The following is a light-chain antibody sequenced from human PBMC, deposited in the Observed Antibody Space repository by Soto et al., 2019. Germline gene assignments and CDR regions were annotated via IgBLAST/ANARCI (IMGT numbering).Light chain of an antibody. J-gene: IGLJ1*01. CDR2: VYD. V-gene: IGLV1-51*01. CDR1: SSNIGGNS. Sequence: QSVLTQPPSVSAAPGQKVTISCSGSSSNIGGNSVSWYLQLPGTATTLLLYVYDKRPSGIPDRFSGSKSGTSATLGIPGFHTEDEADYYCGSRDSTLSAYVFGTGTKVTVL. CDR3: GSRDSTLSAYV.